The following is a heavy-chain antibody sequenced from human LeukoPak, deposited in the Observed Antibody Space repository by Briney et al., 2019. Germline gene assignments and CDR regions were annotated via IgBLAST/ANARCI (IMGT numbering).Heavy chain of an antibody. D-gene: IGHD3-10*01. CDR3: ARRKFSGSGSYYLCDF. V-gene: IGHV3-48*03. J-gene: IGHJ4*02. CDR2: ISSSGSTI. Sequence: GGSLRLSCAASGFTFSNYEMNWVGQAPGKGVEGVSYISSSGSTIYYTDSVKGGLTIYRDNAKKSLYLQMNSLRAEHTAVYYCARRKFSGSGSYYLCDFWGQGTLVTVSS. CDR1: GFTFSNYE.